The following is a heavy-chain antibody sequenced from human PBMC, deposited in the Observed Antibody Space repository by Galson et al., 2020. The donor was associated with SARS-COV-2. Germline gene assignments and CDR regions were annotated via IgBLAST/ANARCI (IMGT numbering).Heavy chain of an antibody. Sequence: GGSLRLSCAASGFTFSSYAMHWVRQAPGKGLEWVAVISYDGSNKYYADSVKGRFTISRDNSKNTLYLQMNSLRAEDTAVYYCARDSRSYYDILTGCPIDYWGQGTLVTVSS. V-gene: IGHV3-30*04. CDR2: ISYDGSNK. CDR1: GFTFSSYA. D-gene: IGHD3-9*01. J-gene: IGHJ4*02. CDR3: ARDSRSYYDILTGCPIDY.